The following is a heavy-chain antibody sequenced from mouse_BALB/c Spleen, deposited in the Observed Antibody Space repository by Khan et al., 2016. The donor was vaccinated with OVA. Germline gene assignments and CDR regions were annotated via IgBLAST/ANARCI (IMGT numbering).Heavy chain of an antibody. V-gene: IGHV1-31*01. CDR2: IDPFSGGS. CDR3: TRQVAVAWFTY. Sequence: EVQLQESGPELMKPGASVKISCKASGYSFTSYYIHWVMQRYGESLEWIGNIDPFSGGSTYNQKLKGKATLTVDKSSSTVYIHLSKLTSEDSAVYYCTRQVAVAWFTYWGQGTMVTVSA. CDR1: GYSFTSYY. J-gene: IGHJ3*01.